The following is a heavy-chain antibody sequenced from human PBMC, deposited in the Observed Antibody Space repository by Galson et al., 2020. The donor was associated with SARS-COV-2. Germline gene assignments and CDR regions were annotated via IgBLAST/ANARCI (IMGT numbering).Heavy chain of an antibody. D-gene: IGHD6-19*01. CDR1: GFTFDNYA. Sequence: GESLKISCTASGFTFDNYAMSWVRQAPGQGPEWVSTISGSGTNTYYADSVKGRFTISRDNSKNRVYLQMSSLRAEDTATYFCAKDGGGWLTSGWYYFDYWGQGTLVTVSS. CDR2: ISGSGTNT. J-gene: IGHJ4*02. CDR3: AKDGGGWLTSGWYYFDY. V-gene: IGHV3-23*01.